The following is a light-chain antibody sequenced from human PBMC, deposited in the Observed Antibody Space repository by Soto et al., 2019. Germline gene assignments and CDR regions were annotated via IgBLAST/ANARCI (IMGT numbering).Light chain of an antibody. J-gene: IGLJ1*01. V-gene: IGLV2-14*01. CDR2: DVS. Sequence: QSALTQPASVSGSPGQSITISCTGTSSDVGGYKYVSWFQQHPGKAPKLIIYDVSNRPSGVSDRFSGSKSGNTASLTISGLQAEDDTDYYCSSYTSTTTRVFGTGTKVTVL. CDR3: SSYTSTTTRV. CDR1: SSDVGGYKY.